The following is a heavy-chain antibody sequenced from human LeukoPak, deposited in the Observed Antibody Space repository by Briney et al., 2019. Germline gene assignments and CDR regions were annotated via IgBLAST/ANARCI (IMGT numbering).Heavy chain of an antibody. CDR3: VREWAGGLAAAGTRIEGSY. J-gene: IGHJ4*02. CDR2: IKQDGSQE. Sequence: AGGSLRLSCVVSEFSASNYWMSGVRQAPGKGLEWVANIKQDGSQENYVDSVKGRFTISRDNAKNSVYLQMNGLLVEDTAVYYCVREWAGGLAAAGTRIEGSYWGQGTQVIVSS. CDR1: EFSASNYW. V-gene: IGHV3-7*01. D-gene: IGHD6-13*01.